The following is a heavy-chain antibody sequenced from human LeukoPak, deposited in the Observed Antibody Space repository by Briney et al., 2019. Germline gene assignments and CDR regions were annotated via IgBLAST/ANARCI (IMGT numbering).Heavy chain of an antibody. Sequence: SETLSLTCTASGGSISSYYWSWIRQPAGKGLEWIGRIYTSGSTNYNPSLKSRVTISVDKSKNQFSLKLSSVTAADTAVYYCARAGGKSQYDFWSGYQPNWFDPWGQGTLVTVSS. V-gene: IGHV4-4*07. D-gene: IGHD3-3*01. CDR1: GGSISSYY. CDR3: ARAGGKSQYDFWSGYQPNWFDP. CDR2: IYTSGST. J-gene: IGHJ5*02.